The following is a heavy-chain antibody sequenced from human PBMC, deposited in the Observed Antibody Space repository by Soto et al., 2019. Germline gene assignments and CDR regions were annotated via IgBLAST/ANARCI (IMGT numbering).Heavy chain of an antibody. CDR1: GFTFSNAW. D-gene: IGHD2-8*01. J-gene: IGHJ4*02. CDR3: TGDIVLMVYAIGRDY. Sequence: GGSLRLSCAASGFTFSNAWMSWVRQAPGKGLEWVGRIKSKTDGGTTDYAAPVKGRFTISRDDSKNTLYLQMNSLKTEDTAVYYCTGDIVLMVYAIGRDYWGQGTLVTVSS. CDR2: IKSKTDGGTT. V-gene: IGHV3-15*01.